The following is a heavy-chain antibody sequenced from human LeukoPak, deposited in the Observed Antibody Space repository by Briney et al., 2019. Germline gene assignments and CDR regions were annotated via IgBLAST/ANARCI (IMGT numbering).Heavy chain of an antibody. CDR3: TRLSSNYYGSGSPFDY. D-gene: IGHD3-10*01. Sequence: GGSLRLSCAASGFTFSGSAMHWVRQASGKGLEWVGRIRSKANSYATAYAASVKGRFTIFRDDSKNTAYLQMNSLKTEDTAVYYCTRLSSNYYGSGSPFDYWGQGTLVTVSS. CDR2: IRSKANSYAT. CDR1: GFTFSGSA. J-gene: IGHJ4*02. V-gene: IGHV3-73*01.